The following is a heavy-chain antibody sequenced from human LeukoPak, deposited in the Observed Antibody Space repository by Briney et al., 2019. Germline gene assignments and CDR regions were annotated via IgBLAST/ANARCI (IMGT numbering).Heavy chain of an antibody. Sequence: ASVKVSCKASGYTFTSYDINGVRQATGQGLEWMGWMNPNSGNTGYAQKFQGRVTMTRSTSISTAYMELSSLRSEDTAVYYCARGPYGPYYYYMDVWGKGTTVTVSS. CDR3: ARGPYGPYYYYMDV. J-gene: IGHJ6*03. CDR1: GYTFTSYD. V-gene: IGHV1-8*01. CDR2: MNPNSGNT. D-gene: IGHD4-17*01.